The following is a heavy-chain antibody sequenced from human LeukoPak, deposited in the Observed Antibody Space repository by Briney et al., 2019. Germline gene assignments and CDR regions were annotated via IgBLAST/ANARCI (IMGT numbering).Heavy chain of an antibody. CDR2: MNPNSGNT. V-gene: IGHV1-8*01. J-gene: IGHJ6*02. CDR3: ARAYYYDSSGSGGYYYYGMDV. D-gene: IGHD3-22*01. Sequence: ASVKVSCKAPGYTFTSYDINWVRQATGQGLEWMGWMNPNSGNTGYAQKFQGRVTMTRNTSISTAYMELSSLRSEDTAVYYCARAYYYDSSGSGGYYYYGMDVWGQGTTVTVSS. CDR1: GYTFTSYD.